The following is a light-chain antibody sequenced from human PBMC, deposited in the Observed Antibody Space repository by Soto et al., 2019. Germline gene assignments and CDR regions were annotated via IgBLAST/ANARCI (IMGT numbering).Light chain of an antibody. CDR1: QSLRATY. J-gene: IGKJ5*01. CDR2: GAS. Sequence: EVVLTQSPDTLSLSPGETATLSCRASQSLRATYVAWYQQRPGQAPRLLIYGASFRATGIPARFSGRGSGTDFTLSISRLEPEDFAVYYCQQYGSSIAFGQGTRLEI. CDR3: QQYGSSIA. V-gene: IGKV3-20*01.